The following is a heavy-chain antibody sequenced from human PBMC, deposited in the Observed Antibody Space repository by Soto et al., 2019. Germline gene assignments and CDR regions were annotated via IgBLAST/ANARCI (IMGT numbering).Heavy chain of an antibody. CDR3: ARDYYDSSGQHAFDI. J-gene: IGHJ3*02. CDR1: GYTFSSYS. Sequence: WGSLRLSCAACGYTFSSYSMDWVRQAPGKGLEWVSYISSSSSTMYYADSVKGRFTISRDNAKNSLYLQMNSLRDEDTAVYYCARDYYDSSGQHAFDIWGQGTMVTVSS. CDR2: ISSSSSTM. D-gene: IGHD3-22*01. V-gene: IGHV3-48*02.